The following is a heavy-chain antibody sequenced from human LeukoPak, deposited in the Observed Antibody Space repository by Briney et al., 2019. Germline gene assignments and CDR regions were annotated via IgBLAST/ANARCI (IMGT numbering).Heavy chain of an antibody. D-gene: IGHD6-19*01. Sequence: PGGSLRLSCAASGFTFDDYAMHWVRQAPGKGLEWVSGISWNSGSIGYADSVKGRFTISRDNAKNSLYLQMNSLRAEDTALYYCAKDREYSSGWFMYFDYWGQGTLVTVSS. V-gene: IGHV3-9*01. J-gene: IGHJ4*02. CDR3: AKDREYSSGWFMYFDY. CDR2: ISWNSGSI. CDR1: GFTFDDYA.